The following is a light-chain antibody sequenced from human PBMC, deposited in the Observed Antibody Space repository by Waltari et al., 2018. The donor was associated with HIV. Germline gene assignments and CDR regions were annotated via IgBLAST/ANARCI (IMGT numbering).Light chain of an antibody. J-gene: IGLJ3*02. CDR1: KLGSKY. Sequence: SFDLIQPPSVSVSPGQTAAITCSGDKLGSKYACWFQQKPGQSPVLVISQDSKRPSGIPERVSGSKSGNTATLTITGTQAMDEADYYCHSWDTNNVQVFGGGTKLTVL. V-gene: IGLV3-1*01. CDR3: HSWDTNNVQV. CDR2: QDS.